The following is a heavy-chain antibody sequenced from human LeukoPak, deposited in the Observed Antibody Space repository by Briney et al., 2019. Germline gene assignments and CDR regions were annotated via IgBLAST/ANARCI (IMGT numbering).Heavy chain of an antibody. CDR3: TRVRVVVPAAFDYCDF. D-gene: IGHD2-2*01. CDR2: INPYGSDT. CDR1: GFTFNSYW. V-gene: IGHV3-7*01. Sequence: GGSLRLSCAASGFTFNSYWMWWVRQASGKGLEWVANINPYGSDTYYADSVKGRFTISRDNAENSLYLQMNSLRAEDTAVYYCTRVRVVVPAAFDYCDFWGQGTPVTVSS. J-gene: IGHJ4*02.